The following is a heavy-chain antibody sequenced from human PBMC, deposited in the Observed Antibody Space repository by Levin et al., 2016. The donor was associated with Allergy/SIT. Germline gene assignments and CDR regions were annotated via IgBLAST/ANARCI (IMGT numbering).Heavy chain of an antibody. J-gene: IGHJ6*02. CDR2: VSYDGGNQ. Sequence: LSLTCAVYGGSFSTSVMHWVRQSPGKGLQWVALVSYDGGNQFYAEFVRGRFTISRDNFKAILYLEMSSLTIEDTAVYYCARGAKLWELFRHTDVWGQGTTVTVSS. D-gene: IGHD3-10*01. V-gene: IGHV3-30-3*01. CDR1: GGSFSTSV. CDR3: ARGAKLWELFRHTDV.